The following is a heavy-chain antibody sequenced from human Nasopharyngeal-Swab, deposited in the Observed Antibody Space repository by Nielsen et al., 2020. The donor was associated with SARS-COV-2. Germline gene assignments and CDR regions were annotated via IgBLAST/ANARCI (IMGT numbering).Heavy chain of an antibody. CDR3: ARDNESGDYYAYDI. Sequence: ASVQVSCKASGYTFITFGITWVRQAPGQGLGWMGWISAYNGNTNYAQKFQDRVTMTTDTSTTTAYMELRGLKTDDTAVYYCARDNESGDYYAYDIWGQGTTVTVSS. CDR2: ISAYNGNT. CDR1: GYTFITFG. V-gene: IGHV1-18*01. J-gene: IGHJ3*02. D-gene: IGHD4-17*01.